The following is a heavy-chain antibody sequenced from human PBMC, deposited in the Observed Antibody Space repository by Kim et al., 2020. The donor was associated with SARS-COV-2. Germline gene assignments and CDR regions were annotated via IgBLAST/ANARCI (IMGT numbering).Heavy chain of an antibody. J-gene: IGHJ3*02. CDR1: GFTFSGSA. V-gene: IGHV3-73*01. Sequence: GGSLRLSCAASGFTFSGSAMYWFRQASGKGLEWGGRIIIKANSYATSYAVSVKGRFTISRDYSKTTSYRQMNSLKTDHTTVYYSTRLPGYCSSWWYAFD. CDR2: IIIKANSYAT. D-gene: IGHD6-13*01. CDR3: TRLPGYCSSWWYAFD.